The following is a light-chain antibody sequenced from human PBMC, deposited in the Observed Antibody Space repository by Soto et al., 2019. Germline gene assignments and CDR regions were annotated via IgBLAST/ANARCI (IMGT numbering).Light chain of an antibody. CDR1: QSIANW. Sequence: DIQMTQSPSTLSASAGDRVTISCRASQSIANWLAWYQQKPGKAPILLIYDVSNLESGIPSRFSGSGSGTEFTLTISNLQPDDYATYYCQQYHTYPYTFGQGTKLEI. CDR3: QQYHTYPYT. CDR2: DVS. J-gene: IGKJ2*01. V-gene: IGKV1-5*01.